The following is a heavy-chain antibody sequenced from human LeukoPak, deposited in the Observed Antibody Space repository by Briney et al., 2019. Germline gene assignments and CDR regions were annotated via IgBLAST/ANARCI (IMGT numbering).Heavy chain of an antibody. J-gene: IGHJ4*02. CDR2: ISTDGSST. D-gene: IGHD2-15*01. V-gene: IGHV3-74*01. CDR3: ARAGGWVA. Sequence: GRSLRLSCAASGFTFSNSLMHWVRQAPGKGLVWISHISTDGSSTNYTDSVKGRFTISRDNDKNTLFLQMNSLRAEDTAVYYCARAGGWVAWGQGTLVTVSS. CDR1: GFTFSNSL.